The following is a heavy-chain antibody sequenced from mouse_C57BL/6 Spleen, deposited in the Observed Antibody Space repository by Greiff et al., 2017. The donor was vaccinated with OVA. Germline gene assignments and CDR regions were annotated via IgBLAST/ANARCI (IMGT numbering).Heavy chain of an antibody. CDR2: INPDSSTI. Sequence: EVKLMESGGGLVQPGGSLKLSCAASGIDFSRYWMSWVRRAPGKGLEWIGEINPDSSTINYAPSLKDKFIISRDNAKNTLYLQMSKVRSEDTALYYCARADDYEIGGRAFAYWGQGTLVTVSA. J-gene: IGHJ3*01. V-gene: IGHV4-1*01. CDR1: GIDFSRYW. D-gene: IGHD2-4*01. CDR3: ARADDYEIGGRAFAY.